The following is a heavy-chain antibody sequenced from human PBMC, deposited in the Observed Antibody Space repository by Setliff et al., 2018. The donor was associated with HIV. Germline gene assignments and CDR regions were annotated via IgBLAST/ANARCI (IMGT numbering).Heavy chain of an antibody. J-gene: IGHJ6*03. CDR2: IYSGGST. D-gene: IGHD3-10*01. Sequence: SETLSLTFTVSGGSIGGYYWSWIRQPPGTGLEWLGCIYSGGSTNYNPSLESRVTISLDTSKNQFSLKLSSVTAADTAVYYCARGGREYGVNYYYYYMDVWGKGTTGTSP. V-gene: IGHV4-4*08. CDR1: GGSIGGYY. CDR3: ARGGREYGVNYYYYYMDV.